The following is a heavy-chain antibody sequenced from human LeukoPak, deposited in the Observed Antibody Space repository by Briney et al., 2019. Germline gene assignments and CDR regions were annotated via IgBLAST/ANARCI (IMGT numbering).Heavy chain of an antibody. J-gene: IGHJ4*02. CDR2: IYHSGNT. CDR3: ARIYDSSGYYPLDY. Sequence: PSETLSLTCAVSGGSISRGGYSWSWIRQPPGKGLEWIGYIYHSGNTYYSPSLKSRVTISVDTSKNQFSLKLSSVTAADTAVYYCARIYDSSGYYPLDYWGQGTLVTVSS. V-gene: IGHV4-30-2*01. CDR1: GGSISRGGYS. D-gene: IGHD3-22*01.